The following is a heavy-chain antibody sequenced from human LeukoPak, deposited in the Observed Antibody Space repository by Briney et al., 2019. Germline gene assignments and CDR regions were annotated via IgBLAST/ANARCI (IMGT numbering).Heavy chain of an antibody. CDR1: GFTFSSYS. CDR3: ARDAGRRIEYGVAFDI. D-gene: IGHD6-6*01. V-gene: IGHV3-21*01. Sequence: GGSLRLSCAASGFTFSSYSMNWVRQAPGKGLEWVSSISSSSSYIYYADSVKGRFTISRDNAKNSLYLQMNSLRAEDTAVYYCARDAGRRIEYGVAFDIWGQGTMVTVSS. J-gene: IGHJ3*02. CDR2: ISSSSSYI.